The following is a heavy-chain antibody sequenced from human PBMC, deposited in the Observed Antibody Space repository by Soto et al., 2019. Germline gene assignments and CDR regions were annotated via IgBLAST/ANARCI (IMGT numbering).Heavy chain of an antibody. V-gene: IGHV5-10-1*01. CDR3: ASHNSRDYYYGMDV. CDR1: GYSFTSYW. D-gene: IGHD1-26*01. CDR2: IDPSDSYT. J-gene: IGHJ6*02. Sequence: GESLKISCKGSGYSFTSYWISWVRQMPGKGLEWMGRIDPSDSYTNYSPSFQGHVTISADKSISTAYLQWSSLKASDTAMYYCASHNSRDYYYGMDVWGQGATVTVSS.